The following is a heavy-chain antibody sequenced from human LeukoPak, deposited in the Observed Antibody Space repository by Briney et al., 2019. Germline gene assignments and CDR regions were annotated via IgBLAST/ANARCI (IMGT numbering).Heavy chain of an antibody. D-gene: IGHD3-16*02. CDR2: INPNSGGT. V-gene: IGHV1-2*06. J-gene: IGHJ3*02. Sequence: ASVKVSCKASGYTFTGYYMHWVRQAPGQGLEWMGRINPNSGGTNYAQKFQGRVNMTRDTSISTAYMELSRLRSDDTAVYYCFTFGGLIRGAFDIWGQGTMSPSLQ. CDR3: FTFGGLIRGAFDI. CDR1: GYTFTGYY.